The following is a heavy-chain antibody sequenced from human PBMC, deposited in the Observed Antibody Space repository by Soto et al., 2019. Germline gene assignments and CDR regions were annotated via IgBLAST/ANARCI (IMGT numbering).Heavy chain of an antibody. CDR2: ISKDGNSK. V-gene: IGHV3-30*09. CDR1: GFTFSSYA. J-gene: IGHJ4*02. Sequence: GGSLRLSCAASGFTFSSYAIHWVRQAPGKGLEWVTIISKDGNSKHYADSVKGRFAISRDNSKNTLFLQMNSLRAEDTAVYYCARDPQGSYCYIDYWGQGTPVTVSS. CDR3: ARDPQGSYCYIDY. D-gene: IGHD3-10*01.